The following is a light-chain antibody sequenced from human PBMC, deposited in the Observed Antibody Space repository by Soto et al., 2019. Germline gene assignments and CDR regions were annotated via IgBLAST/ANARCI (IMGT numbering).Light chain of an antibody. CDR1: SGDVDASDY. Sequence: QSALTQPASVSGSPGQSITVSRTGTSGDVDASDYVSWYQHHPGKAPRAIIYEVKNRPSGVSSRFSGSKSANTASLTISGLQAEDEADYYCSSFTTSTTLYVFGTGTKVTVL. CDR3: SSFTTSTTLYV. V-gene: IGLV2-14*01. J-gene: IGLJ1*01. CDR2: EVK.